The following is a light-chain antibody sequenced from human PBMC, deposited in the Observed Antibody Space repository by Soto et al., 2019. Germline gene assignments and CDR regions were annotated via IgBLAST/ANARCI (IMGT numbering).Light chain of an antibody. CDR1: QSISSY. Sequence: DIQMTQSPSSLSASVGDRVTITCRASQSISSYLNWHRQKPGKAPKLLIYAASSLQSGVPSRFSGSGSGTDFTLIISSLQPEDFATYYCQQSYSTPYTFGQGTKVDIK. CDR2: AAS. J-gene: IGKJ2*01. V-gene: IGKV1-39*01. CDR3: QQSYSTPYT.